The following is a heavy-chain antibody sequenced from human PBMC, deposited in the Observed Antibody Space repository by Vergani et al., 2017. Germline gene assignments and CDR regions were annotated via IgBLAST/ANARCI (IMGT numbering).Heavy chain of an antibody. CDR3: AKFSSRGGNYYYGMDV. D-gene: IGHD3-16*01. V-gene: IGHV3-30*02. Sequence: VQLVESGGGLVQPGGSLRLSCAASGFTFSSYGMHWVRQAPGKGLEWVAFIRYDGSNKYYADSVKGRFTISRDNSKNTLYLQMNSLRAEDTAVYYCAKFSSRGGNYYYGMDVWGQGTTVTVSS. J-gene: IGHJ6*02. CDR2: IRYDGSNK. CDR1: GFTFSSYG.